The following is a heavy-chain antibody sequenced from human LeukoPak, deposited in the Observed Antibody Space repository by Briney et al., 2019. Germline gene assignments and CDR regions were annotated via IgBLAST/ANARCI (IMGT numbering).Heavy chain of an antibody. V-gene: IGHV4-39*01. J-gene: IGHJ6*03. D-gene: IGHD6-6*01. CDR2: IYYSGST. Sequence: SETLSLTCTASGGSISSSSYYWGWIRQPPGKGLEWIGSIYYSGSTYYNPSLKSRVTISVDTSKNQFSLKLSSVTAADTAVYYCARQRHSSSSLNFYYYYYMDVWGKGTTVTVSS. CDR3: ARQRHSSSSLNFYYYYYMDV. CDR1: GGSISSSSYY.